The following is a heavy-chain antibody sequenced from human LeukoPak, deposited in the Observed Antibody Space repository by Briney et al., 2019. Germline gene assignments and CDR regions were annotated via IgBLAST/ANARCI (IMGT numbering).Heavy chain of an antibody. D-gene: IGHD4-23*01. CDR2: INPSGGST. CDR1: GYTFTSYY. CDR3: AREGYGGNLNYYYYGMDV. J-gene: IGHJ6*02. V-gene: IGHV1-46*01. Sequence: ASVKVSCKASGYTFTSYYMHWVRQAPGQGLEWMGIINPSGGSTSYAQKFQGRVTMTRDTSTSTVYMELSSLRSEDTAVYYCAREGYGGNLNYYYYGMDVWGQGTTVTVSS.